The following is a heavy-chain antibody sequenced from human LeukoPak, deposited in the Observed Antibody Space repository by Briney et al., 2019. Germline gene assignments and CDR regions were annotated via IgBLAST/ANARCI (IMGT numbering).Heavy chain of an antibody. Sequence: ASVKVSCKASGYTFTDYYIHWVRQAPGQGPEWMGWIVPNGGGTNYARKFLGRVTMTRDTSISTAHMELSGLRSDDTAVYYCARTYSYGRFDFWGQGTLVTVSS. J-gene: IGHJ4*02. V-gene: IGHV1-2*02. CDR1: GYTFTDYY. D-gene: IGHD5-18*01. CDR3: ARTYSYGRFDF. CDR2: IVPNGGGT.